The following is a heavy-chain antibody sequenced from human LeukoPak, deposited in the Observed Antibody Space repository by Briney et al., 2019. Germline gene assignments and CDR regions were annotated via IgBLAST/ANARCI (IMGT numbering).Heavy chain of an antibody. J-gene: IGHJ4*02. CDR1: GGSISSGSYY. D-gene: IGHD5-18*01. V-gene: IGHV4-61*02. CDR3: ARVYSRENYFDY. CDR2: IYTSGST. Sequence: SQTLSLTCTVSGGSISSGSYYWSWIRQPAGKGLEWIGRIYTSGSTNYNPSLKSRVTISVDTSKNQFSLKLSSVTAADTAVYYCARVYSRENYFDYWGQGTLVTVSS.